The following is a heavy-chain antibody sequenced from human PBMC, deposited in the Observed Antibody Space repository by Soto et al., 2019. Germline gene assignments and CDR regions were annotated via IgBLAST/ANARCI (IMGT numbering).Heavy chain of an antibody. CDR2: IYTSGST. CDR3: ARDRYSSSSGANYYYGMDV. CDR1: GGSISSYY. D-gene: IGHD6-6*01. J-gene: IGHJ6*02. Sequence: SETLSLTCTVSGGSISSYYWSWIRQPAGKGLEWIGRIYTSGSTNYNPSLKSRVTMSVDTSKNQFSLKLGSVTAADTAVYYCARDRYSSSSGANYYYGMDVWGQGTTVTVS. V-gene: IGHV4-4*07.